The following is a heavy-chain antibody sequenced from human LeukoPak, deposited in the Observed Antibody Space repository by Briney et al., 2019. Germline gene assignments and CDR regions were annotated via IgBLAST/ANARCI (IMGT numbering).Heavy chain of an antibody. CDR3: ARSPERLGQGHLDS. Sequence: GGSLRLSCAASRFTSSRYSMHSGREAPGKGLEWLTLISEHGGDKDYTVSVKGRFTVSRDNSKNALFLQMNSLRTEDTAIYFCARSPERLGQGHLDSWGQGTLVTVSS. V-gene: IGHV3-30*04. CDR2: ISEHGGDK. J-gene: IGHJ4*02. CDR1: RFTSSRYS. D-gene: IGHD3/OR15-3a*01.